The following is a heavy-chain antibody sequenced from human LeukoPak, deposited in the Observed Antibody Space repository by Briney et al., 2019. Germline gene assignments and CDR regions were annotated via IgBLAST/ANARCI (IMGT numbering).Heavy chain of an antibody. V-gene: IGHV3-20*01. J-gene: IGHJ3*02. CDR1: GFTFDDYG. CDR2: INWNGGST. D-gene: IGHD6-6*01. Sequence: PGGSLRLSCAASGFTFDDYGMSWVRQAPGKGLEWVSGINWNGGSTGYADSVKGRFTISRDNAKNSLYLQMNSLRAEDTALYHCARDFSSIAAHAFDIWGQGTMVTVSS. CDR3: ARDFSSIAAHAFDI.